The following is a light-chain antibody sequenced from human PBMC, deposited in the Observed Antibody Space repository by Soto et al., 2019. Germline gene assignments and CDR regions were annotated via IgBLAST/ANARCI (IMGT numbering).Light chain of an antibody. CDR3: QQADTFPLP. Sequence: DIQMTQSPSSVSASVGDRVTITGRASQGISSWVAWYQQKPGKAPNLLIYAASSLQSGVPSRFSGSGSGTEFTLPISSLPPEDFATYYCQQADTFPLPFGGGTKVEIK. CDR2: AAS. V-gene: IGKV1-12*01. CDR1: QGISSW. J-gene: IGKJ4*01.